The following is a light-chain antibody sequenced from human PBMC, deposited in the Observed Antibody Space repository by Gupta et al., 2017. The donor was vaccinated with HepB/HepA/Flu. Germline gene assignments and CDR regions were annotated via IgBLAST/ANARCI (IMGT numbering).Light chain of an antibody. Sequence: DMVMTQSPLSLLVTPGEPPSFSCGSSESLLHSNAHYYLNWYLQKPGQSPQLLIYLGSNRASGVPGRFSGSGSGTYFTLDISRVEAEDVGVYFCMQTRQRPLTFGGGTRVEMK. V-gene: IGKV2-28*01. CDR2: LGS. J-gene: IGKJ4*01. CDR1: ESLLHSNAHYY. CDR3: MQTRQRPLT.